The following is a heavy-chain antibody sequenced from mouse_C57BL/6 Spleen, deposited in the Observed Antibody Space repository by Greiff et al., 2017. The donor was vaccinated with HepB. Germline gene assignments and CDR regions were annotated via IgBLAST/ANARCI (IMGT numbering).Heavy chain of an antibody. J-gene: IGHJ1*03. CDR3: ARAQAYYGSSYVWYFDV. Sequence: ESGPGLVKPSQSLSLTCSVTGYSITSGYYWNWIRQFPGNKLEWMGYISYDGSNNYNPSLKNRISITRDTSKNQFFLKLNSVTTEDTATYYCARAQAYYGSSYVWYFDVWGTGTTVTVSS. CDR1: GYSITSGYY. V-gene: IGHV3-6*01. CDR2: ISYDGSN. D-gene: IGHD1-1*01.